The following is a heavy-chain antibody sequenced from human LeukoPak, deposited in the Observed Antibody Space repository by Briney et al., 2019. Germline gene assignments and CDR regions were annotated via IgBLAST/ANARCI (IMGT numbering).Heavy chain of an antibody. CDR1: GFTFDDYG. Sequence: GGSLRLSCAAFGFTFDDYGMTWVRQVPGKGLEWVSSINWNGGSTGYADSVKGRFTVSRDNAKNSLYLQMSSLRAEDTAFYYFARPTTGNVDLGDFDYWGQGTLVTVSS. CDR3: ARPTTGNVDLGDFDY. CDR2: INWNGGST. V-gene: IGHV3-20*04. D-gene: IGHD5-12*01. J-gene: IGHJ4*02.